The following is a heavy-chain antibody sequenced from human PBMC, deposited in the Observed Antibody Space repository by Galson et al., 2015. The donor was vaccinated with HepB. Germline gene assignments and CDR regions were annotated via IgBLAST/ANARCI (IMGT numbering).Heavy chain of an antibody. CDR2: INPNSGGT. CDR3: AFSSGWYVGNWFDP. D-gene: IGHD6-19*01. CDR1: GYTFTGYY. J-gene: IGHJ5*02. Sequence: SVKVSCKASGYTFTGYYMHWVRQAPGQGLEWMGWINPNSGGTNYAQKFQGRVTMTRDTSISTAYMELSRLRSDDTAVYYCAFSSGWYVGNWFDPWGQGTLVTVSS. V-gene: IGHV1-2*02.